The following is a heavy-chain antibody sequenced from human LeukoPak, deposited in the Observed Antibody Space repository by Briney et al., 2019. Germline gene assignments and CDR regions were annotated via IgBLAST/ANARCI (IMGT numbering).Heavy chain of an antibody. J-gene: IGHJ4*02. CDR2: FDPEDGET. CDR3: ATHLSGSYPYYFDY. D-gene: IGHD1-26*01. Sequence: ASVKDSCKVSGYTLTELSMHWVRQAPGEGLEWMGGFDPEDGETIYAQKFQGRVTMTEDTSTDTAYMELSSLRSEDTAVYYCATHLSGSYPYYFDYWGQGTLVTVSS. V-gene: IGHV1-24*01. CDR1: GYTLTELS.